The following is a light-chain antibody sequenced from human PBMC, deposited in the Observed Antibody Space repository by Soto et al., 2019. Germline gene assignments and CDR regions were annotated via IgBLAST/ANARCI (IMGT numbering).Light chain of an antibody. J-gene: IGLJ2*01. Sequence: QLVLTQPPSASGTPGQRVTISCSGSNSNIGVYPVHWYQRLPGTAPKLLIYSSSHRPSGVPDRISGSKSGTSASLAISGLQSGDEADYYCAAWDVSLNVVVFGGGTKVTVL. CDR1: NSNIGVYP. CDR2: SSS. V-gene: IGLV1-44*01. CDR3: AAWDVSLNVVV.